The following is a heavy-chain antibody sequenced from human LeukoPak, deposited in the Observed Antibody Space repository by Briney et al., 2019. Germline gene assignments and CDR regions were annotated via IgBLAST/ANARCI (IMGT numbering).Heavy chain of an antibody. D-gene: IGHD3-22*01. Sequence: PGGSLRLSCAASGFTFSSYAMSWVHQAPGKGLEWVSAISGSGGSTYYADSVKGRFTISRDNSKNTLYLQMNSLRAEDTAVYYCAKDRGLVVITNFDYWGQGTLVTVSS. V-gene: IGHV3-23*01. CDR1: GFTFSSYA. CDR3: AKDRGLVVITNFDY. CDR2: ISGSGGST. J-gene: IGHJ4*02.